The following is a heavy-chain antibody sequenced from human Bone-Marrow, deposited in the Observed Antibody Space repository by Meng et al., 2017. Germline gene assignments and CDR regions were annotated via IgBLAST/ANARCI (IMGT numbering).Heavy chain of an antibody. Sequence: QVQLGQAGAEGKRPGASVKVSCKASGYTFTGYYMHWVRQAPGQGLEWMGRINPNSGGTNYAQKFQGRVTITADKSTSTAYMELSSLRSEDTAVYYCARDTGKVGVMGDYWGQGTLVTVSS. CDR2: INPNSGGT. J-gene: IGHJ4*02. D-gene: IGHD1-26*01. V-gene: IGHV1-2*06. CDR1: GYTFTGYY. CDR3: ARDTGKVGVMGDY.